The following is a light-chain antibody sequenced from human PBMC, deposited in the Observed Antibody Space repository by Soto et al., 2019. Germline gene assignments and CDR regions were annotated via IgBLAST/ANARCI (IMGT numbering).Light chain of an antibody. Sequence: DIQMTQSPSSLSASVGDRVTITCRASQTIDNYLNWFQQKPGNPPKLLIYAAAILKSGVPSRFSGRGSRTEFTLTISSLQPEDFATYYCQQTYNSPETVGQGTKVEI. CDR2: AAA. V-gene: IGKV1-39*01. CDR3: QQTYNSPET. J-gene: IGKJ1*01. CDR1: QTIDNY.